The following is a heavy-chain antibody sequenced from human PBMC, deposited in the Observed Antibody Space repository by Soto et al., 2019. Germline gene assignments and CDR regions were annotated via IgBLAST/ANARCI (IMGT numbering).Heavy chain of an antibody. Sequence: GGSLRLSCAASGFTFSSYGMHWVRQAPGKGLEWVAVISYDGSNKYYADSVKGRFTISRDKSKYTLYLQMNSLRAEDTAVYSCARDGSGSYYLYGMDVWGQGTTVTVSS. J-gene: IGHJ6*02. CDR1: GFTFSSYG. D-gene: IGHD3-10*01. CDR2: ISYDGSNK. CDR3: ARDGSGSYYLYGMDV. V-gene: IGHV3-30*03.